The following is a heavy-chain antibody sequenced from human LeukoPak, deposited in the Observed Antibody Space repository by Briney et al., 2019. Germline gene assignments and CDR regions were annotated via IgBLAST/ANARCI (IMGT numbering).Heavy chain of an antibody. J-gene: IGHJ5*02. V-gene: IGHV4-34*01. D-gene: IGHD3-22*01. CDR2: INHSGST. CDR3: ARGLTMIVVNWFDP. Sequence: PSETLSLTCAVYGGSFSGYYWSWIRQPPGKGLEWIGEINHSGSTNYNPSLKSRVTISVDTSKNQFSLKLSSVTAADTAVYYCARGLTMIVVNWFDPWGQGTLVTVSS. CDR1: GGSFSGYY.